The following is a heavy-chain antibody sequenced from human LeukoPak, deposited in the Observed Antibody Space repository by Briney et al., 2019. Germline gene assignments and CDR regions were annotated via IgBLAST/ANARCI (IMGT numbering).Heavy chain of an antibody. CDR1: GYKFSDYY. Sequence: GASVKVSCKPSGYKFSDYYIHWVRQAPGQGLEWMGWINPKSGASSSAQSFQGRVTMTRDTSLNTLYMELSRLTSDDTAVYFCARGTVTTSLVLSGWFDPWGPGALVTVSS. CDR2: INPKSGAS. CDR3: ARGTVTTSLVLSGWFDP. V-gene: IGHV1-2*02. J-gene: IGHJ5*02. D-gene: IGHD4-17*01.